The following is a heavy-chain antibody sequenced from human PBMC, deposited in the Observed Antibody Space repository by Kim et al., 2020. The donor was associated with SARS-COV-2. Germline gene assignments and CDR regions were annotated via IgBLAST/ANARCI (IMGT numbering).Heavy chain of an antibody. CDR1: GDSVKNSSYY. CDR2: ISSSVNT. CDR3: ARASRKPRINIDS. Sequence: SETLSLTCSVSGDSVKNSSYYWGWLRQPPGRGLEYISSISSSVNTFQNPSLKSRLTMSVDMSTNQFSLRLKSVTAADTAVYYCARASRKPRINIDSWGQGTLVTVSS. V-gene: IGHV4-39*07. J-gene: IGHJ4*02.